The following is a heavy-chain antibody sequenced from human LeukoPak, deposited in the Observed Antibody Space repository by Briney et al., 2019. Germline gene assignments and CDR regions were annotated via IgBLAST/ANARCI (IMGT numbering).Heavy chain of an antibody. J-gene: IGHJ4*02. CDR2: IIPILGIA. Sequence: GASVKVSCKASGGTFSSYAISWVRQAPGQGLEWMGRIIPILGIANYAQKFRGRVTITADKSTSTAYMELSSLRSEDTAVYYCARGGFDPAGGPEYYFDYWGQGTLVTVSS. V-gene: IGHV1-69*04. CDR3: ARGGFDPAGGPEYYFDY. CDR1: GGTFSSYA. D-gene: IGHD3-9*01.